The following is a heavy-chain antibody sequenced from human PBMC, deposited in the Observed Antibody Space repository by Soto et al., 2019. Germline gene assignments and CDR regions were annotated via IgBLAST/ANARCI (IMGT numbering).Heavy chain of an antibody. CDR2: INQDGSEK. CDR1: GFTFSNNY. D-gene: IGHD2-15*01. V-gene: IGHV3-7*03. Sequence: EAQLVESGGALVQPGGSLRLSCAASGFTFSNNYMSWFRQAPGKGLQWVASINQDGSEKYSVDSVKGRFTISRDNGKNSVYLQMNSLRVEDTAVYYCARYVGEIWGHGTKVTVSS. J-gene: IGHJ3*02. CDR3: ARYVGEI.